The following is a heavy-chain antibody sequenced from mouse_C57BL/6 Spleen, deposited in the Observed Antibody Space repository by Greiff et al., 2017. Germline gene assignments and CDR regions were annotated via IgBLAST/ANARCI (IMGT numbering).Heavy chain of an antibody. D-gene: IGHD2-5*01. CDR3: ARRRAYYSNYLDD. J-gene: IGHJ2*01. Sequence: QVQLQQSGPELVKPGASVKLSCKASGYTFTSYDINWVKQRTGQGLEWIGWIYTRNGSTKYNEKLKGKATLIVDTSSSTAYMELHSLTSEDSAVYFCARRRAYYSNYLDDWGQGTTLTVSS. V-gene: IGHV1-85*01. CDR2: IYTRNGST. CDR1: GYTFTSYD.